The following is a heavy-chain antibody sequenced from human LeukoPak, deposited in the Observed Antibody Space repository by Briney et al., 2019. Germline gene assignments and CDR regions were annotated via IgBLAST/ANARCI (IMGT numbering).Heavy chain of an antibody. J-gene: IGHJ4*02. CDR3: ARGGGSLHF. CDR2: SYYWSKLYN. Sequence: SQTLSLTRAICVDILSSNSAAWNWIPQSPSRGLEWLGRSYYWSKLYNGYAPSMKGRLINNADTSRNQFSLQLNSGTPEDTAGYKRARGGGSLHFWGEGTLVTVSS. V-gene: IGHV6-1*01. D-gene: IGHD2-15*01. CDR1: VDILSSNSAA.